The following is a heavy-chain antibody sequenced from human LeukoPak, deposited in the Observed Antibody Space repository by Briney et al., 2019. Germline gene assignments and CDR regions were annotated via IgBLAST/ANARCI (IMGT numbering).Heavy chain of an antibody. CDR1: GGTFSSYA. CDR3: VRSTEGPVEGYFDY. CDR2: IIPIPAIA. V-gene: IGHV1-69*04. J-gene: IGHJ4*02. D-gene: IGHD2-2*01. Sequence: ASVKVSCKASGGTFSSYAISWVRQAPGQGLEWMGRIIPIPAIANYAQKFQGRVTITADKSTSTAYMELSSLRSEDTAVYYCVRSTEGPVEGYFDYWGQGTLVTVSS.